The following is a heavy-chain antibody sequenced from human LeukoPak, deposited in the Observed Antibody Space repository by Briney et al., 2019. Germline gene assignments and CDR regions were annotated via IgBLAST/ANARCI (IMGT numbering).Heavy chain of an antibody. CDR2: ISSDGRDK. Sequence: GGSLRLSCTASGFPFSSYAMHWARQAPGKGLEWVAVISSDGRDKYHADSVKGRFTISRDNSKNTMYLQMNSLRAEDTAVYHCAKDGDIGAAGYYFDYWGQGTLVTVSS. CDR1: GFPFSSYA. CDR3: AKDGDIGAAGYYFDY. D-gene: IGHD6-13*01. V-gene: IGHV3-30*04. J-gene: IGHJ4*02.